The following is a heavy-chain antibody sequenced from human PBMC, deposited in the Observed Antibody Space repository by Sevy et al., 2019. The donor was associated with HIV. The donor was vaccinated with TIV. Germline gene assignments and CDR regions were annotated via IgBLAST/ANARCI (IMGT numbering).Heavy chain of an antibody. CDR2: ISWNSGSI. V-gene: IGHV3-9*01. Sequence: GGSLRLSCAASGFTFDDYAMHWVRQAPGKGLEWVSGISWNSGSIGYADSVKGRFTISRDNAKNSLYLQMNSLRAEDTALYYCATDGGYSYGLDYWGQGTLVTVSS. J-gene: IGHJ4*02. CDR3: ATDGGYSYGLDY. CDR1: GFTFDDYA. D-gene: IGHD5-18*01.